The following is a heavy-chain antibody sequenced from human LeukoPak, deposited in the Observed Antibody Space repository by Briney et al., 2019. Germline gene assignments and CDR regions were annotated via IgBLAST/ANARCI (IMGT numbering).Heavy chain of an antibody. D-gene: IGHD1-1*01. CDR2: IIPIFGTA. J-gene: IGHJ4*02. CDR3: ATLGGLEVYYFDF. Sequence: SVKVSCKASGGTFSSYAISWVRQAPGQGLEWMGGIIPIFGTANYAQKFQGRVTITADESTSTAYMELGNLRSEDTAVYFCATLGGLEVYYFDFWGQGTLVTVSS. V-gene: IGHV1-69*13. CDR1: GGTFSSYA.